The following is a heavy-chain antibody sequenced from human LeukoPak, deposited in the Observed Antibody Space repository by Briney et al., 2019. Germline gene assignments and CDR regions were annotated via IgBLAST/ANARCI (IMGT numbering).Heavy chain of an antibody. V-gene: IGHV3-23*01. D-gene: IGHD2-2*01. CDR3: AKDQADCRSSSSCYERGFDY. Sequence: GGTLRLSCGASGFTFSRYGMSWVRQAPGKGLEWVSAISGSGGTTYFADSVKGRFTISRDNSKNTLYLQMSSLRAEDTAVYYCAKDQADCRSSSSCYERGFDYWGQGTLVTVSS. CDR1: GFTFSRYG. J-gene: IGHJ4*02. CDR2: ISGSGGTT.